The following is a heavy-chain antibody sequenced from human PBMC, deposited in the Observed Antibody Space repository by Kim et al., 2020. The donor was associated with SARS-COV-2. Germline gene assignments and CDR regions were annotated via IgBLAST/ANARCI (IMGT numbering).Heavy chain of an antibody. CDR3: ARRGYNYPFDY. Sequence: GGSLRLSCAASGFTFSSYAMSWVRQAPGKGLEWVSGISYNGANTYYADSVKGRFTISRDNSKNTLYLQMNSLRAEDTAVYSCARRGYNYPFDYWGQGALVTVSS. V-gene: IGHV3-23*01. J-gene: IGHJ4*02. D-gene: IGHD5-18*01. CDR2: ISYNGANT. CDR1: GFTFSSYA.